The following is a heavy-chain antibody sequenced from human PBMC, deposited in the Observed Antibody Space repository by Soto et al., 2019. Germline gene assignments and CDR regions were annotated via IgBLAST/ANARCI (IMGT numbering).Heavy chain of an antibody. CDR3: ARAKIAAGHFDY. CDR1: GGSFSGYY. Sequence: QVQLQQWGAGLLKPSETLSLTCAVYGGSFSGYYWSWIRQPPGKGLEWIGEINHSGSTNYNPSLKSRVTISVDTSKNQFSLKLSSVTAADTAAYYCARAKIAAGHFDYWGQGTLVTVSS. J-gene: IGHJ4*02. D-gene: IGHD6-13*01. V-gene: IGHV4-34*01. CDR2: INHSGST.